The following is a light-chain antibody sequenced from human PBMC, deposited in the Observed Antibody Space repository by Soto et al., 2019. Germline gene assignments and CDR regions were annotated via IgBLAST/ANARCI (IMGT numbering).Light chain of an antibody. J-gene: IGKJ4*01. CDR3: QQRSNWPPLT. CDR2: DAS. Sequence: EIVLTQSPATLSLSPGERATLSCRASQSISNYFVWYQQKPGQAPRLLIYDASNRATGIPARFSGSGSGTDFTLTISSLEPEDFAIYYCQQRSNWPPLTFGGGTKVEIK. V-gene: IGKV3-11*01. CDR1: QSISNY.